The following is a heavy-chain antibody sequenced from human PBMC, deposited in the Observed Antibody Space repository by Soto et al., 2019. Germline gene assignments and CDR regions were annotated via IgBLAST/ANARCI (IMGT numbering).Heavy chain of an antibody. D-gene: IGHD3-10*01. CDR3: ASIPGGPPLRYFDY. V-gene: IGHV3-21*01. CDR2: ISSSGSYI. J-gene: IGHJ4*02. CDR1: GFTFSSHS. Sequence: GESLKISCAASGFTFSSHSMNWVRQAPGKGLEWVSSISSSGSYIYYADSVEGRFAISRDNAKNSLYLQMNSLRAEDTAVYYCASIPGGPPLRYFDYWGQGTLVTVSS.